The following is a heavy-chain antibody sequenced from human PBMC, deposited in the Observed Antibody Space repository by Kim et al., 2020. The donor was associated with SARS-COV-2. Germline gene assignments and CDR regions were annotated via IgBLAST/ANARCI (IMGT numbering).Heavy chain of an antibody. Sequence: ASVKVSCKASGYTFTSYDINWVRQATGQGLEWMGWMNPNSGNTGYAQKFQGRVTMTRNTSISTAYMELSSLRSEDTAVYYCARWTLWFGEPYYYYGMDVWGQGTTVTVSS. CDR2: MNPNSGNT. D-gene: IGHD3-10*01. CDR1: GYTFTSYD. J-gene: IGHJ6*02. CDR3: ARWTLWFGEPYYYYGMDV. V-gene: IGHV1-8*01.